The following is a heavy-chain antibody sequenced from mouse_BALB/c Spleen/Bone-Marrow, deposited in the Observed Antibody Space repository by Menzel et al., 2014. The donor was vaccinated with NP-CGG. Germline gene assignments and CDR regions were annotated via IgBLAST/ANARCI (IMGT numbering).Heavy chain of an antibody. CDR2: IGSGGSYT. CDR3: ARHGITRLLDY. D-gene: IGHD2-4*01. Sequence: EVQRVESGGGLVKPGGSLKLSCAASGFTFXSYAMSWVRQTPEKRLEWVATIGSGGSYTYYPDSVKGRFTISRDNAKNTLYLQMSRLRSEDTAMYYCARHGITRLLDYWGQGTTLTVSS. V-gene: IGHV5-9-3*01. CDR1: GFTFXSYA. J-gene: IGHJ2*01.